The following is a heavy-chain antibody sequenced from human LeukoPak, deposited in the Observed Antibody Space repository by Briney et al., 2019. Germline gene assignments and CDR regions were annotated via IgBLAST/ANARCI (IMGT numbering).Heavy chain of an antibody. CDR2: ISYDGSNK. J-gene: IGHJ3*02. D-gene: IGHD3-22*01. CDR3: AREDSSGSGAFDI. V-gene: IGHV3-30-3*01. Sequence: GRSLRLSCAASGFTFSIYAMHWVRQAPGKGLEWVAVISYDGSNKYYADSVKGRFTISRDNSKNTLYLQRNSLRAEDTAVYYCAREDSSGSGAFDIWGQGTMVTVSS. CDR1: GFTFSIYA.